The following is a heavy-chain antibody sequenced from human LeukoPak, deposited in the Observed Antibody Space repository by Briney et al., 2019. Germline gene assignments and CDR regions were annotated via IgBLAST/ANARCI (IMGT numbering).Heavy chain of an antibody. CDR2: IIPIFGTA. J-gene: IGHJ4*02. D-gene: IGHD6-13*01. V-gene: IGHV1-69*01. CDR1: GGTFTSYA. Sequence: ASVKVSSKASGGTFTSYAISWVRQAPGQGLEWMGGIIPIFGTANYAQKFQGRVTIAADESTSTAYMELSSLRSEDTAVYYCARGPQAAAYFDYWGQGTLVTVSS. CDR3: ARGPQAAAYFDY.